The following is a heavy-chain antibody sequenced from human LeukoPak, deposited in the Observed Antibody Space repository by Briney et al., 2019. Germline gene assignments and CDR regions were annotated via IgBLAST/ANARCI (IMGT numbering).Heavy chain of an antibody. J-gene: IGHJ4*02. Sequence: SETLSLTCTVSGGSISGSSYFWGWIRQPPGKGLEWIGSIYYSGSTYYNPSLKSRVTISVDMSKNQFSLKLNSVTAADTAVYYCGRQATAGAGGDYWDQGTLVTVSS. V-gene: IGHV4-39*01. CDR1: GGSISGSSYF. CDR2: IYYSGST. CDR3: GRQATAGAGGDY. D-gene: IGHD6-13*01.